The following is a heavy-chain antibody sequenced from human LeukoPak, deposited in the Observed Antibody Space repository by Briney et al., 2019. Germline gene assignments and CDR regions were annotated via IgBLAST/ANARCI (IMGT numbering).Heavy chain of an antibody. D-gene: IGHD6-19*01. CDR1: GGSISSYY. CDR3: ARHYSGWVFDY. V-gene: IGHV4-59*08. Sequence: PSETLSLTCTVSGGSISSYYWSWIRQPPGKGLEWIGYLYYSGSTNYNPSLKSRVTISVDTSKNQFSLKLSSVTAADTAVYYCARHYSGWVFDYWGQGTLVTVSS. J-gene: IGHJ4*02. CDR2: LYYSGST.